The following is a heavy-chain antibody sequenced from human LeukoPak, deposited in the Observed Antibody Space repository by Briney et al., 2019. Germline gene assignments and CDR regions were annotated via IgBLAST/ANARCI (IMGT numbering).Heavy chain of an antibody. J-gene: IGHJ4*02. D-gene: IGHD1-7*01. Sequence: GGSLRLSCAASGFTFSSYWMNWVRQAPGKGLEWVASINQDGSEKYYLDSVKGRFTISRDNARNSLYLQMNSLRAEDTAVYYCARDRDWNSGFDYWGQGTLVTVSS. CDR3: ARDRDWNSGFDY. CDR2: INQDGSEK. CDR1: GFTFSSYW. V-gene: IGHV3-7*01.